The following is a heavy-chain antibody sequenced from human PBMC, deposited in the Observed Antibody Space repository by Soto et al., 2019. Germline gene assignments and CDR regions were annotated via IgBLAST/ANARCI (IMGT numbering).Heavy chain of an antibody. CDR1: GYTFTSYD. V-gene: IGHV1-8*01. D-gene: IGHD7-27*01. J-gene: IGHJ5*01. CDR3: TGGPPNWGFDS. Sequence: ASVKVSCKASGYTFTSYDINWVRQTAGQGLEWMGWMSPKTANTGYAQKFQGRVTMTRSTSISTAYMELSSLTSEDTAVYYCTGGPPNWGFDSWGQGSPVTVSS. CDR2: MSPKTANT.